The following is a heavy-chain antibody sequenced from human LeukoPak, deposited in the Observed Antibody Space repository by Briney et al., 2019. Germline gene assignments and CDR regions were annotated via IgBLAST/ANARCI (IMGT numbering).Heavy chain of an antibody. CDR1: GNTLSSYW. V-gene: IGHV3-74*01. J-gene: IGHJ4*02. CDR3: ARGPRVGTTTLFPFDY. Sequence: GGSLRLSCVASGNTLSSYWMYWVRPAPGEGLVWVSPTNSDESDTSYADSVKGRFTISRDNAKNTLYLQMNSLRAEDTALYYCARGPRVGTTTLFPFDYWGQGTLVTVSS. D-gene: IGHD1-26*01. CDR2: TNSDESDT.